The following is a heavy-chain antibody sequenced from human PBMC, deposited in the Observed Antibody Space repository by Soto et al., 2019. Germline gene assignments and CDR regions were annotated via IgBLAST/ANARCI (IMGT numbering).Heavy chain of an antibody. D-gene: IGHD3-22*01. J-gene: IGHJ4*02. CDR2: ISSSSTI. Sequence: GESLKISCAASGFTFSSYSMNWVRQAPGKGLEWVSYISSSSTIYYADSVKGRFTISRDNAKNSLYLQMNSLRAEDTAVYYCAPHSGYYDYWGQGTLVTVSS. CDR1: GFTFSSYS. V-gene: IGHV3-48*01. CDR3: APHSGYYDY.